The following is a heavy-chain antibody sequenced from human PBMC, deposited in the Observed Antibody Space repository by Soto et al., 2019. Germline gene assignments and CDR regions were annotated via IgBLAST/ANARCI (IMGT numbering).Heavy chain of an antibody. D-gene: IGHD3-10*01. CDR3: ARERSPDYYGSGSYYDY. J-gene: IGHJ4*01. Sequence: SVKVSCKASGGTFSSYAISWVRQAPGQGLEWMGGIIPIFGTANYAQKFQGRVTITADESTSTAYMELSSLRSEDTAVYYCARERSPDYYGSGSYYDYRGHVPLVTVSS. CDR1: GGTFSSYA. V-gene: IGHV1-69*13. CDR2: IIPIFGTA.